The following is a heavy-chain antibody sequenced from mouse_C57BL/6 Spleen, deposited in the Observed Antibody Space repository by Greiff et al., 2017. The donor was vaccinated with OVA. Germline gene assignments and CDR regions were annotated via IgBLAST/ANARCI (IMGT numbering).Heavy chain of an antibody. Sequence: QVQLQQSGAELVKPGASVKLSCKASGYTFTEYTIHWVKQRPGQGLEWIGWFYPGSGSIKYNEKFKDKATLTADKSSSTVYMGLSRITSEDAAVDFCAGHEGTGPPFDYWGQGTTLTVSS. D-gene: IGHD4-1*01. J-gene: IGHJ2*01. CDR1: GYTFTEYT. V-gene: IGHV1-62-2*01. CDR2: FYPGSGSI. CDR3: AGHEGTGPPFDY.